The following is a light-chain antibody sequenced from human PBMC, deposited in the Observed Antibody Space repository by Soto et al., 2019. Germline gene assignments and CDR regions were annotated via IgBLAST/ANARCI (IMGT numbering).Light chain of an antibody. J-gene: IGKJ5*01. CDR1: QGISNH. V-gene: IGKV1-17*03. Sequence: DIQMTHSPSAMSASVGDRVTITCRASQGISNHLVWFQQRPGKVPKRLIYDASSLQTGVPPRFSGSGSGTDFTLTISSLQPEDFATYYCLQHTNFPLTFGQGTRLEIK. CDR3: LQHTNFPLT. CDR2: DAS.